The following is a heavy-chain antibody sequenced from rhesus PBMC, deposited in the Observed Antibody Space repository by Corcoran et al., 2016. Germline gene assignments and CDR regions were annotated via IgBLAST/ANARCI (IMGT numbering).Heavy chain of an antibody. CDR2: IYGNSAST. Sequence: QVQLQESGPGLVRHSETLSLTCAVSVGSISGGYYCGWIRHHPGKGLEWIGKIYGNSASTYYNPSLKSQVTISKDTSKNQFSLKLSSVTAADTAVYYCARDLNSLDVWGRGVLVTVSS. CDR1: VGSISGGYY. J-gene: IGHJ5-2*02. V-gene: IGHV4S7*01. CDR3: ARDLNSLDV.